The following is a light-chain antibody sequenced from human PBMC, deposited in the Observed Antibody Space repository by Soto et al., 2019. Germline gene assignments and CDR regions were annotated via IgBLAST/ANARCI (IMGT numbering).Light chain of an antibody. CDR3: QQYSNWPPRLT. J-gene: IGKJ4*01. V-gene: IGKV3-15*01. Sequence: IVMTQSPVTMSVSPGERATLSCRASQDIVSNVAWYQQRPGQATRLLIYGASTRATDIPARFSGSGSGTEFTLTISGLQSADSAVYYCQQYSNWPPRLTFGGGTKVDI. CDR2: GAS. CDR1: QDIVSN.